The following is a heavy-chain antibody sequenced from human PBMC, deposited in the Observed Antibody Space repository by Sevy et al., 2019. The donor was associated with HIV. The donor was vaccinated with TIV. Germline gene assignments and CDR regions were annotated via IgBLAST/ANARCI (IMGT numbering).Heavy chain of an antibody. Sequence: GGSLRLSCAASGFTFSSYAMHWVRQAPGKGLEWVAVISYDGSNKYYADSVKGRFTISRDNSKNTLYLQMNSLRAEDTAGYYCARERAGYSLTYYFDYWGQGTLVTVSS. CDR2: ISYDGSNK. CDR3: ARERAGYSLTYYFDY. D-gene: IGHD5-18*01. V-gene: IGHV3-30-3*01. J-gene: IGHJ4*02. CDR1: GFTFSSYA.